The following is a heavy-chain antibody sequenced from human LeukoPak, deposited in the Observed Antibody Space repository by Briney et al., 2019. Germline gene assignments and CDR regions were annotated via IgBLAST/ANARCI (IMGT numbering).Heavy chain of an antibody. D-gene: IGHD4-17*01. Sequence: GGSLRLSCAASGFTFSSYSVNWVRQAPGKGLEWVSYISSSSSTIYYADSVKGRFTISRDNAKNSLYLQMNSLRAEDTAVYYCARDATVTTGSYWYFDLWGRGTLVTVSS. J-gene: IGHJ2*01. CDR3: ARDATVTTGSYWYFDL. CDR2: ISSSSSTI. CDR1: GFTFSSYS. V-gene: IGHV3-48*01.